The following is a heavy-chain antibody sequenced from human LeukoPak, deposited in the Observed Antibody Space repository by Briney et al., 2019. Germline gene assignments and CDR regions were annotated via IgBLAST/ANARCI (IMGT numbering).Heavy chain of an antibody. D-gene: IGHD3-22*01. V-gene: IGHV4-59*01. CDR3: AREPGFDSSGYLNWFDP. CDR2: ISYSGST. J-gene: IGHJ5*02. CDR1: GRSISSYY. Sequence: PSETLSLTCTVSGRSISSYYWSWIRQPPGKGLEWIACISYSGSTKYNPSLKSRVTISVDTSKNQLSLKLSSVTAADTAVYYCAREPGFDSSGYLNWFDPWGQGTLVTVSS.